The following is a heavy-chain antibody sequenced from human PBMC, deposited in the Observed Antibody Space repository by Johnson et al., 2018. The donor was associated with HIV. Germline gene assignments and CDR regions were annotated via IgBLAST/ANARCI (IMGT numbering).Heavy chain of an antibody. Sequence: QVQLVESGGGVVQPGGSLRLSCAASGFPFSNYGLHWVRQAPGTGLEWVAFIRFDGRNHYYVDSVKGRFTITRDNAKNSLYLQMNSLRAEDTAVYYCARDPEGYSGYDFGDAFDIWGQGTMVTVST. CDR2: IRFDGRNH. J-gene: IGHJ3*02. D-gene: IGHD5-12*01. CDR1: GFPFSNYG. CDR3: ARDPEGYSGYDFGDAFDI. V-gene: IGHV3-30*02.